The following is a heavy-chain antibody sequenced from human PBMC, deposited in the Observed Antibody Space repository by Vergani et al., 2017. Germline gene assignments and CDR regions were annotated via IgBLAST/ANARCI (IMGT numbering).Heavy chain of an antibody. Sequence: QITLTESGPTLVKPTQTLTLTCTFSGFSLSTSGVGVGWIRQPPGKALEWLALIYWNDDKRYSPSLKSRLTITKDTSKNQVVLTMTNMDPVDTATYYCAHSGYYDFWSGYHYYFDYWGQGTLVTVSS. CDR3: AHSGYYDFWSGYHYYFDY. CDR2: IYWNDDK. D-gene: IGHD3-3*01. V-gene: IGHV2-5*01. CDR1: GFSLSTSGVG. J-gene: IGHJ4*02.